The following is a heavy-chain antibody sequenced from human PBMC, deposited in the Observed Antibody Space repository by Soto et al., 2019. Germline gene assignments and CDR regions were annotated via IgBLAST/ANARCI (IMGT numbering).Heavy chain of an antibody. CDR2: ISYEGSNK. Sequence: QVQLVESGGGVVQPGRSLRLSCAASGFTFSSYGMHWVRQAPGKGLEWVAVISYEGSNKYYADSVKGRFTISRDNSKNTLYLQMNSLRAEATAVYYCAKGEQWLVLDWFDPWGQGTMDAVAS. D-gene: IGHD6-19*01. V-gene: IGHV3-30*18. CDR3: AKGEQWLVLDWFDP. CDR1: GFTFSSYG. J-gene: IGHJ5*02.